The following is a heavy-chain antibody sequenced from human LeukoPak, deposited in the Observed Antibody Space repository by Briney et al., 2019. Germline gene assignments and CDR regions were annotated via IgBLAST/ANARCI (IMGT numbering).Heavy chain of an antibody. Sequence: SETLSLPCAVYGGSFSGYYWSWIRQPPGKGLEWMGEINHSGSTNYNPSLKSRVTISVYTSKNQFSLKLSSVTAADTAVYYCARTRRGSSWYPLYYGMDVWGKGTTVTVSS. CDR3: ARTRRGSSWYPLYYGMDV. J-gene: IGHJ6*04. D-gene: IGHD6-13*01. CDR2: INHSGST. CDR1: GGSFSGYY. V-gene: IGHV4-34*01.